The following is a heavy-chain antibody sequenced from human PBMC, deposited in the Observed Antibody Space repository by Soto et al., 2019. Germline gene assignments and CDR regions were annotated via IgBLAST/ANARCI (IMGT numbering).Heavy chain of an antibody. CDR2: ISYSGTT. D-gene: IGHD4-4*01. CDR1: GGPVSSDF. V-gene: IGHV4-59*02. Sequence: PSETLSLTCTVSGGPVSSDFWNWIRQPPGKGLEWIGYISYSGTTKYNPSLKGRVTISRDTSKNNFSLKLTSVTAADTAVYYCARTNYENFPLDDWGLGTLVTVSS. CDR3: ARTNYENFPLDD. J-gene: IGHJ4*02.